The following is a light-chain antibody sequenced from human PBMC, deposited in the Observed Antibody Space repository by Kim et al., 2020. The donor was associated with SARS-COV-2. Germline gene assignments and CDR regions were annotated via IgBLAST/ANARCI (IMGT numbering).Light chain of an antibody. CDR1: QSITSY. Sequence: DIQMTQSPSSLSASVGDRVTITCRASQSITSYLNWYQQKPGRAPKLLIYAASNLESGVPSRFSGSGSGTGFSLTISRLQGEDFATYYWQQSFITPLTFGQGTKVDIK. CDR3: QQSFITPLT. CDR2: AAS. V-gene: IGKV1-39*01. J-gene: IGKJ1*01.